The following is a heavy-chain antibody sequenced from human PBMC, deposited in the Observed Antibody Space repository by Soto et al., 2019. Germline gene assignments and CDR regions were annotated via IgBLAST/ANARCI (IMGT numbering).Heavy chain of an antibody. V-gene: IGHV3-21*01. D-gene: IGHD6-13*01. J-gene: IGHJ6*02. Sequence: PGGSLRLSCSASGFTFSSYSMNWVRQAPGKGLEWVSSITSSISYIYYADSVKGRFTISRDNAKNSMYLQMNRLRAEDTAVYYCARERAQLVRRASYGMDVWGQGTTVTVSS. CDR3: ARERAQLVRRASYGMDV. CDR1: GFTFSSYS. CDR2: ITSSISYI.